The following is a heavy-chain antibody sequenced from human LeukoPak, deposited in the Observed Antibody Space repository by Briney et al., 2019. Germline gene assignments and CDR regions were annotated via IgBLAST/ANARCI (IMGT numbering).Heavy chain of an antibody. Sequence: SETLSLTCAVYGGSFSGYYWRWIRQPPGKAREWIGEINHSGSTNYNPSLKSRVTISVDTSKNQFSLKLSSVTAADTAVYYCARGKRRPHWYFDLWGRGTLVTVSS. D-gene: IGHD5-24*01. CDR3: ARGKRRPHWYFDL. V-gene: IGHV4-34*01. CDR1: GGSFSGYY. J-gene: IGHJ2*01. CDR2: INHSGST.